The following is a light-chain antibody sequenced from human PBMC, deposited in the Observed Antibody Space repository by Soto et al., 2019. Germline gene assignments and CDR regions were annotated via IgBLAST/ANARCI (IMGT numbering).Light chain of an antibody. CDR1: QSVSSN. V-gene: IGKV3D-20*01. CDR3: QQYGSSPQT. Sequence: EIVMTQSPATLCVSPGERATLSCRASQSVSSNLAWYQQKPGLAPRLLIYDASGRATGIPDRFSGSGSGTDFTLTISRLEPEDFAVYYCQQYGSSPQTFGQGTKVDIK. CDR2: DAS. J-gene: IGKJ1*01.